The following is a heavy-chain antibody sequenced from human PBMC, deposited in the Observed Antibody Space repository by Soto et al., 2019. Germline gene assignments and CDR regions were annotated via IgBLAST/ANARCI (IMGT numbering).Heavy chain of an antibody. J-gene: IGHJ4*02. CDR3: ETNVYYFWSGYFDY. D-gene: IGHD3-3*01. V-gene: IGHV4-31*03. Sequence: PSETLSLTCTVSGGSISSGGYYWSWIRQHPGKGLEWIGYIYYSGNTYYNPSLKSRVTISVDTSKNQFSLKLSSVTAADTAVYYCETNVYYFWSGYFDYWGQGTLVTVSS. CDR1: GGSISSGGYY. CDR2: IYYSGNT.